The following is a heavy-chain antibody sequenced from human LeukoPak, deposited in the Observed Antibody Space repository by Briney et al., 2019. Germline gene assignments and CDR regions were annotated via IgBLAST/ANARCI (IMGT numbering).Heavy chain of an antibody. CDR1: GGSISTDASY. CDR2: IYYSGST. J-gene: IGHJ6*02. V-gene: IGHV4-39*01. Sequence: MASETLSHTCTVSGGSISTDASYWAWIRQPPGKGLEWIGSIYYSGSTYYSSSLKSRVTLSVDTSKNQFSLKMSSVTAADTAVFYCARLFSRGWEYHFGLDVWGQGTTVTVS. CDR3: ARLFSRGWEYHFGLDV. D-gene: IGHD6-19*01.